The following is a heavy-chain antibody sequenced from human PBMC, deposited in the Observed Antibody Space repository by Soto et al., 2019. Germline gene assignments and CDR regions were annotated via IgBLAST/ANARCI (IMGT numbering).Heavy chain of an antibody. J-gene: IGHJ4*02. Sequence: SETLSLTCTVSGGSLSSSSYYWGWIRQPPGKGLEWIGSIYYSGSTYYNPSLKSRVTISVDTSKNQFSLKLSSVTAADTAVYYCARRRLRWYFDYWGQGTLVIVSS. V-gene: IGHV4-39*01. CDR1: GGSLSSSSYY. CDR3: ARRRLRWYFDY. CDR2: IYYSGST. D-gene: IGHD4-17*01.